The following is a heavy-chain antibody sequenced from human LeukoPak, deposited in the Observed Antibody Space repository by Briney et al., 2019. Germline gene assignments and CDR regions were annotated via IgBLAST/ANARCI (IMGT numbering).Heavy chain of an antibody. D-gene: IGHD3-16*01. J-gene: IGHJ4*02. CDR3: AADFYTSYHLGY. CDR2: IYRSGSI. V-gene: IGHV3-66*01. CDR1: GFTVTVNY. Sequence: GGSLRLSCAVSGFTVTVNYMSWVRQAPGKGLEWVSIIYRSGSISYADSVKGRFIISRDSSTNTLSLQMTSLRAEDTAVYYCAADFYTSYHLGYWGQGTLVTVSS.